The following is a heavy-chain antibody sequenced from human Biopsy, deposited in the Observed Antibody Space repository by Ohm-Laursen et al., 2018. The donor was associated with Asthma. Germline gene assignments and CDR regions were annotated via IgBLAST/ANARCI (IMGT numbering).Heavy chain of an antibody. CDR3: AGAAITGIRGWFDP. J-gene: IGHJ5*02. CDR1: GGYLTGHY. Sequence: SQTLSLTCTVYGGYLTGHYWNWIRQPPGKGLEWIGEIDQSGYTNYNPSLKRRVTISADTSKNQFHLNLSPVTAADTAVYFCAGAAITGIRGWFDPWGQGTQVTVSS. CDR2: IDQSGYT. V-gene: IGHV4-34*01. D-gene: IGHD1-20*01.